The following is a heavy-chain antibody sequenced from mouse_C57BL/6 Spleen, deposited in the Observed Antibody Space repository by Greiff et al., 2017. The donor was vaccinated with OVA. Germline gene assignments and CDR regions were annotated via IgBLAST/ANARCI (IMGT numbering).Heavy chain of an antibody. CDR1: GYTFTSYY. Sequence: VQLQQSGAELVRPGASVKISCKASGYTFTSYYMHWVKQTPRQGLEWIGAIYPGNGDTYYTQKFKGQATLTVDKSSSTAYMQLSSLTSEEAAVDICARGNYYGNSYFVGFDYWGQGTTLTVSS. J-gene: IGHJ2*01. D-gene: IGHD1-1*01. CDR2: IYPGNGDT. CDR3: ARGNYYGNSYFVGFDY. V-gene: IGHV1-12*01.